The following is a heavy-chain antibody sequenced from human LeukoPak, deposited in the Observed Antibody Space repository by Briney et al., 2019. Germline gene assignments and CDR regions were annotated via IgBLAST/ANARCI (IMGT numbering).Heavy chain of an antibody. CDR2: IKSETYGGTT. CDR3: TTDYYDSVGYSSYY. CDR1: GFTFSQAW. J-gene: IGHJ4*02. V-gene: IGHV3-15*01. D-gene: IGHD3-22*01. Sequence: GGSLRLSCAASGFTFSQAWMSWVRQAPGRGLEWVGRIKSETYGGTTDYAAPVSGRFTISRDDSKNTLYLQMNGLKAEDTAVYYCTTDYYDSVGYSSYYWGQGTLVTVSS.